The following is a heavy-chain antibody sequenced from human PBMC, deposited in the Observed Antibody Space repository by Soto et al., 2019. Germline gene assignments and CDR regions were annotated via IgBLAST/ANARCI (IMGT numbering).Heavy chain of an antibody. CDR1: GGTFSTDS. CDR3: AREIDGYYGMDV. Sequence: QVQLVQSGAEVKKPGSSVKVSCKASGGTFSTDSISWVRQAPGQGLEGMGGIIPMVGTANNAQKFQGRVTITADESTSTAYMELSSLRSEETAVYFCAREIDGYYGMDVWGPGPRVTVAS. J-gene: IGHJ6*02. V-gene: IGHV1-69*12. CDR2: IIPMVGTA.